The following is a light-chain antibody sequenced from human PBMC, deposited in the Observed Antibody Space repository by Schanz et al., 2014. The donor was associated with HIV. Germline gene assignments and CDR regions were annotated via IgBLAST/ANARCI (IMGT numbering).Light chain of an antibody. J-gene: IGLJ3*02. V-gene: IGLV1-47*01. CDR2: RNN. Sequence: QSVLTQPPSASGTPGQRVTISCSGSNSNIGGNYVYWYQQLPGTAPKLLIYRNNQRPSGVPDRFSGSKSGNTASLTISGLQAGDEAEYYCCSSPGTLTWVFGGGTKLTVL. CDR1: NSNIGGNY. CDR3: CSSPGTLTWV.